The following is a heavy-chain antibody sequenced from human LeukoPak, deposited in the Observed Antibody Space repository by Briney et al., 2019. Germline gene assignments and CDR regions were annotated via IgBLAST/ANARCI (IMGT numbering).Heavy chain of an antibody. V-gene: IGHV4-39*01. CDR3: AKGDSSSWYMDNWSDP. Sequence: SETLSLTCTVSGGSISSSSYYWGWIRQPPGKGLEWIGSIYYSGSTYYNPSLKSRVTISVDTSKNQFSLKLSSVTAADTAVYYCAKGDSSSWYMDNWSDPWGQGTLVTVSS. D-gene: IGHD6-13*01. CDR1: GGSISSSSYY. CDR2: IYYSGST. J-gene: IGHJ5*02.